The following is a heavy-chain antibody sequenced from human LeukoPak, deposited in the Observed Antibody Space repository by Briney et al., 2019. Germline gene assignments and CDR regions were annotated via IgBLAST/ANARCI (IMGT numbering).Heavy chain of an antibody. J-gene: IGHJ4*02. CDR3: ARASFDWLLREDY. V-gene: IGHV1-46*01. D-gene: IGHD3-9*01. CDR2: INPSGGST. CDR1: GYTFTSYY. Sequence: ASVKVSCKASGYTFTSYYMHWVRQAPGQGLEWMGIINPSGGSTSYAQKLQGRVTMTTDTSTSTAYMELRSLRSDDTAVYYCARASFDWLLREDYWGQGTLVTVSS.